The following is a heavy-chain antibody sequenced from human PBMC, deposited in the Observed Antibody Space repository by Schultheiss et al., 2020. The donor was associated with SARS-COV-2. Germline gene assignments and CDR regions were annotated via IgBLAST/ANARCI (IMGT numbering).Heavy chain of an antibody. J-gene: IGHJ2*01. D-gene: IGHD6-19*01. CDR3: TRGLNFTAVAGTHWYFDL. V-gene: IGHV3-23*01. CDR1: GFTFSSYG. Sequence: GESLKISCAASGFTFSSYGMNWVRQAPGKGLEWVSAISGSGGSTYYADSVKGRFTISRDNSKNTLYLQMNSLKTEDTAVYYCTRGLNFTAVAGTHWYFDLWGRGTLVTVSS. CDR2: ISGSGGST.